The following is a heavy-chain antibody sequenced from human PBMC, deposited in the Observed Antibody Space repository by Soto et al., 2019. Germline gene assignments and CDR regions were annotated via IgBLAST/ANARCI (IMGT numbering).Heavy chain of an antibody. CDR2: INPDNGDT. CDR1: GYTFTSYG. J-gene: IGHJ4*02. V-gene: IGHV1-3*01. D-gene: IGHD6-13*01. Sequence: QVQLVQSGAEVKKPGASVKVSCKASGYTFTSYGLHWARQAPEQRLEWMAWINPDNGDTKYSQRFQGRVTITRDTSANTAYMELSSLRSEDTTVYYCARDDASSWDYWGQGTLVTVSS. CDR3: ARDDASSWDY.